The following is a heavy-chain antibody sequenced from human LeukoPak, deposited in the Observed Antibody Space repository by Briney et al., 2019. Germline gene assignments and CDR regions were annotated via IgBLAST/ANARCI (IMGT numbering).Heavy chain of an antibody. V-gene: IGHV1-69*05. D-gene: IGHD1-7*01. CDR2: IIPIFGTA. J-gene: IGHJ5*02. Sequence: GASGKVSCKASGGTFSSYAISWVRQAPGQGLELMGGIIPIFGTANYAQKFQGRVTITTDESTSTAYMELSSLRSEDTAVYYCARPRLNWNYVAWFDPWGQGTMVTVSS. CDR1: GGTFSSYA. CDR3: ARPRLNWNYVAWFDP.